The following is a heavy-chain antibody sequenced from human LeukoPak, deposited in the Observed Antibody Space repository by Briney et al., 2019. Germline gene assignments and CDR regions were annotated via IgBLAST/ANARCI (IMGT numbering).Heavy chain of an antibody. Sequence: SETLSLTCTVSGGSISSSSYYWGWIRQPPGKGLEWIGSIYYSGSTYYNPSLKGRVTISVDTSKNQFSLKLSSVTAADTAVHYCARTSGYLHYFDYWGQGTLVTVSS. J-gene: IGHJ4*02. CDR2: IYYSGST. CDR3: ARTSGYLHYFDY. CDR1: GGSISSSSYY. V-gene: IGHV4-39*01. D-gene: IGHD5-12*01.